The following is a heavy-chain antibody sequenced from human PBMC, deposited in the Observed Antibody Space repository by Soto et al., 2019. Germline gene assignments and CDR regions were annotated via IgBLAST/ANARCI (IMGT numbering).Heavy chain of an antibody. J-gene: IGHJ5*02. V-gene: IGHV4-61*01. Sequence: QVQLQESGPGLVKPSETLSLTCTVSGASLTIGNHYWSWIRQPPGKGLEWIGYISYSAITNYNPSLKSRVTISADMSKNQFSLKLSSVTAADTAVYYCARVRYFAPDPWGQGTLVTVS. D-gene: IGHD3-9*01. CDR1: GASLTIGNHY. CDR3: ARVRYFAPDP. CDR2: ISYSAIT.